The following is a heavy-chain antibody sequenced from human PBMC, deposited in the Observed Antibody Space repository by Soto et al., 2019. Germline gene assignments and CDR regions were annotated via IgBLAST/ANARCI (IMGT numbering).Heavy chain of an antibody. V-gene: IGHV3-30*18. CDR1: GFTFSSYG. CDR2: ISYDGSNK. D-gene: IGHD3-22*01. J-gene: IGHJ4*02. Sequence: GGSLRLSCAASGFTFSSYGMHWVRQAPGKGLGWVAVISYDGSNKYYADSVKGRFTISRDNSKNTLYLQMNSLRAEDTAVYYCAKSSPYYGFDYWGQGTLVTVSS. CDR3: AKSSPYYGFDY.